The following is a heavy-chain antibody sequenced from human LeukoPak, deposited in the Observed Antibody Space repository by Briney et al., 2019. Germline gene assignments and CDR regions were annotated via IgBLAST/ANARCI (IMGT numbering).Heavy chain of an antibody. D-gene: IGHD7-27*01. Sequence: GRSLRLSCAASGFTFSSYAMHWVRQAPGKGLEWVAVISYDGSNKYYADSVKGRFTTSRDDSRNTLSPQMNSLRVEDTAVYYCARDLAWGAFDYWGPGILVAVSS. CDR2: ISYDGSNK. J-gene: IGHJ4*02. CDR3: ARDLAWGAFDY. V-gene: IGHV3-30*04. CDR1: GFTFSSYA.